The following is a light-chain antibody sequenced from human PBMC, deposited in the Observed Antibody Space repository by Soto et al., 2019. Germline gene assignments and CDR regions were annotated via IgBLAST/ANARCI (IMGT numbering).Light chain of an antibody. V-gene: IGLV2-8*01. CDR3: NSYAGSNNWV. CDR1: SSDVGGYNY. Sequence: QSARTQPASVSGSPGQSITNSCTGTSSDVGGYNYVSWYQQHPGKAPKLMIYEVSKRPSGVPDRFSGSKSGNTASLTVSGLQAEDEADYYCNSYAGSNNWVFGGGTKVTVL. J-gene: IGLJ3*02. CDR2: EVS.